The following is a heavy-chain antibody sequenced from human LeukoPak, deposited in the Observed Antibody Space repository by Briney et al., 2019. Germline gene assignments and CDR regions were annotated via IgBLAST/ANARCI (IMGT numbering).Heavy chain of an antibody. J-gene: IGHJ5*01. D-gene: IGHD3-3*01. CDR3: ASPLRFLEWFDY. CDR1: GYSISSGYY. CDR2: IYHSGST. V-gene: IGHV4-38-2*02. Sequence: SETLSLTCTVSGYSISSGYYWGWIRQPPGQGLEWIGSIYHSGSTYYNPSLKSRVTISVDTSKNQFSLKLSSVTAADTAVYYCASPLRFLEWFDYWGQGTLVTVSS.